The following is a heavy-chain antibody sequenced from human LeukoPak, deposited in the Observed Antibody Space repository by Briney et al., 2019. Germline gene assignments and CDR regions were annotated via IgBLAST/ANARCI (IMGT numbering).Heavy chain of an antibody. D-gene: IGHD6-13*01. Sequence: SETLSLTCTVSGGSISSYYWSWIRQPPGKGLEWIGYIYYSGSTNYNPSLKSRVTISVDTSKNQFSLKLSSVTAADTAVYYCARGLGYSSSPFDYWGQGTLVTVSS. V-gene: IGHV4-59*12. CDR3: ARGLGYSSSPFDY. CDR1: GGSISSYY. J-gene: IGHJ4*02. CDR2: IYYSGST.